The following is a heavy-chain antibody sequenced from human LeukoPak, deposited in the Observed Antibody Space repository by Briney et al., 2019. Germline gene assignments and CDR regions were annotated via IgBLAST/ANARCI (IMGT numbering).Heavy chain of an antibody. CDR1: GFTFSSYS. V-gene: IGHV3-21*01. Sequence: GGSLRLSCAASGFTFSSYSMNWVRQAPGKGLEWVSSISSSISYIYYADSVKGRFTISRDNAKNSLYLQMNSLRAEDTAVYYCARDSGRDDSSGYYYSEVDYWGQGTLVTVSS. D-gene: IGHD3-22*01. CDR3: ARDSGRDDSSGYYYSEVDY. J-gene: IGHJ4*02. CDR2: ISSSISYI.